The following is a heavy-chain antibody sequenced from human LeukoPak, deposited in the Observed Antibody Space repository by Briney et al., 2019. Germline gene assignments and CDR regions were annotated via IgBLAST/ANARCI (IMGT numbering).Heavy chain of an antibody. CDR1: GGSVSSGSYY. CDR2: IYYSGST. D-gene: IGHD1-7*01. V-gene: IGHV4-61*01. J-gene: IGHJ5*02. CDR3: ARGPYKAGTILFDP. Sequence: PSETLSLTCTVSGGSVSSGSYYWRWIRQPPGKGLEWIGYIYYSGSTKYNPSLKSRVTISVDTSKNQLSLKLSSVTAADTAVYYCARGPYKAGTILFDPWGQGTLVTVSS.